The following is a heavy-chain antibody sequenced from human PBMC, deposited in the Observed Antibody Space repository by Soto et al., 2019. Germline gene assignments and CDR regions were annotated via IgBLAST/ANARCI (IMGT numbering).Heavy chain of an antibody. D-gene: IGHD3-22*01. CDR3: ARDRQWLLFRRDYYYYYGMDV. CDR2: IIPIFGTA. V-gene: IGHV1-69*05. J-gene: IGHJ6*02. CDR1: GGTFSSYA. Sequence: SVKVSCKASGGTFSSYAISWVRQAPGQGLEWMGGIIPIFGTASYAQKFQGRVTMTRDTSTSTVYMELSSLRSEDTAVYYCARDRQWLLFRRDYYYYYGMDVWGQGTTVTVSS.